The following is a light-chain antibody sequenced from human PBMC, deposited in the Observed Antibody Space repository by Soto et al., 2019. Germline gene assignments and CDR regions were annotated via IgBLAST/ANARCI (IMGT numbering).Light chain of an antibody. CDR3: QQYGSSLRT. CDR1: QSVSSSY. V-gene: IGKV3-20*01. J-gene: IGKJ1*01. Sequence: IVLTQSPGALSLSPGERATLSCRASQSVSSSYLAWYQQKPGQAPRPLIYDASSRATGVPDRFSGSGSGTDFTLTIGRLEPEDVAVYYCQQYGSSLRTFGQGTKVDIX. CDR2: DAS.